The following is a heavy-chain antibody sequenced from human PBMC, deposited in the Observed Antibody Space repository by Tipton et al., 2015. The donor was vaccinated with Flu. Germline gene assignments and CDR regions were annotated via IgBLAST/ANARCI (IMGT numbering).Heavy chain of an antibody. CDR1: SGSVSSGGYS. D-gene: IGHD2-2*02. J-gene: IGHJ4*02. Sequence: TLSLTCTVSSGSVSSGGYSWSWIRQPPGKGLEWIGYIYYSGNTNYNPSLKSRVTISVDTAKNQFSLRLSSATAEDTAVYYCAGGVGNSWYTTNWGQGALVTVSS. CDR2: IYYSGNT. CDR3: AGGVGNSWYTTN. V-gene: IGHV4-61*08.